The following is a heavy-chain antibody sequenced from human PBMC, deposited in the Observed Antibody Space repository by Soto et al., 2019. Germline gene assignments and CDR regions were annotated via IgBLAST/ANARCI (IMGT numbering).Heavy chain of an antibody. Sequence: GGSLRLSCAASGFSFSSYTINWVRQPLGKGLEWVSAIDAAGGRTYYSDSVRGRFTISRDNSRNTLYLQMDSLTAEDTAFYFCAKRKGIGTPTNFFDEWGQGTLVNVSS. V-gene: IGHV3-23*01. CDR2: IDAAGGRT. CDR1: GFSFSSYT. D-gene: IGHD6-13*01. J-gene: IGHJ4*02. CDR3: AKRKGIGTPTNFFDE.